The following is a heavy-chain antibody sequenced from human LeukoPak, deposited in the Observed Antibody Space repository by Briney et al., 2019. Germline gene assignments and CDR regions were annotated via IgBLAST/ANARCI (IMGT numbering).Heavy chain of an antibody. J-gene: IGHJ6*03. CDR3: AKDHGDIVVVPAAIEWYYMDV. CDR1: GFTFSSYG. CDR2: IRYDGSNK. Sequence: GGSLRLSCAASGFTFSSYGMHWVRQAPGKGLEWVAFIRYDGSNKYYADSVKGRFTISRDNSKNTLYLQMNSLGAEDTAVYYCAKDHGDIVVVPAAIEWYYMDVWGKGTTVTVSS. V-gene: IGHV3-30*02. D-gene: IGHD2-2*01.